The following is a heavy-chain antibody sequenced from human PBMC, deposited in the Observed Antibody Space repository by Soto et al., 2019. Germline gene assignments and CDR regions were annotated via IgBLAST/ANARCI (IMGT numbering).Heavy chain of an antibody. CDR3: SKDYYDFLSGCHVPPPIDY. CDR1: GYTFTNYG. D-gene: IGHD3-3*01. Sequence: QVQLVQSGADVKKPGASVKVSCKASGYTFTNYGISWVRQAPGQGLEWMGWISAYNGNTNYAQKLQGRLTMTTDTSTSTAYMELSSLRSDDMAVYYCSKDYYDFLSGCHVPPPIDYWGQGTLVTFSS. V-gene: IGHV1-18*03. J-gene: IGHJ4*02. CDR2: ISAYNGNT.